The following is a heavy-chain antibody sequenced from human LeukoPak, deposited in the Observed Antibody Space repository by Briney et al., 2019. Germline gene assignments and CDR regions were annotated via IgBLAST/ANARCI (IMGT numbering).Heavy chain of an antibody. CDR1: GFTFSSHG. D-gene: IGHD2-21*01. CDR2: IGGTGGNI. V-gene: IGHV3-23*01. Sequence: GGSLRLSCAASGFTFSSHGMNWVRQAPGKGLEWVSAIGGTGGNIFYTDSVKGRFTISRDNSKNTLYLHMNSLRAEDTAIYYCVRDNYSYRLDVWGQGTLVTVSS. CDR3: VRDNYSYRLDV. J-gene: IGHJ4*02.